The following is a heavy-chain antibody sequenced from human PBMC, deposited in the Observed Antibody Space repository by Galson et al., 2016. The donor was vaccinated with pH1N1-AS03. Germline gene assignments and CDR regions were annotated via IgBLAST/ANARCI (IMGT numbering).Heavy chain of an antibody. Sequence: SLRLSCAASGFTINNNYMSWVRQAPGKGLEWVSVIYGGGDTFYADSVKGRFTISRDNSKNKVYLQMNSMRIEDKAVYYFAIEPWGSTQGEYWGQGTPVTVSS. J-gene: IGHJ4*02. D-gene: IGHD3-16*01. V-gene: IGHV3-53*01. CDR1: GFTINNNY. CDR3: AIEPWGSTQGEY. CDR2: IYGGGDT.